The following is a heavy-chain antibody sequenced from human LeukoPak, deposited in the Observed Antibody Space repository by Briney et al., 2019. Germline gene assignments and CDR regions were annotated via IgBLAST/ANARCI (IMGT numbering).Heavy chain of an antibody. V-gene: IGHV3-48*02. J-gene: IGHJ4*02. Sequence: GGSLRLSCAASGFTFSSYSMNWVRQAPGKGLEWVSYIDSASVTIYYADSVTGRFTISRDNGKNSLYLQMNSLRDEDTAVYICARDGALDGPDFDYWGQGTLVTVSS. D-gene: IGHD1-1*01. CDR3: ARDGALDGPDFDY. CDR1: GFTFSSYS. CDR2: IDSASVTI.